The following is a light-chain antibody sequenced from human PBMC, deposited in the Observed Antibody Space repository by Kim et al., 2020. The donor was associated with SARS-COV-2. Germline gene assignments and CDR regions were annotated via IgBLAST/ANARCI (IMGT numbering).Light chain of an antibody. J-gene: IGLJ3*02. V-gene: IGLV2-23*02. CDR3: CSYAGSSTFEWV. CDR1: NSDVGSYNL. CDR2: EVS. Sequence: QSALTQPASVSGSPGQSITISCTGTNSDVGSYNLVSWYQQHPGKAPELMIYEVSKRPSGVSNRFSGSKSGNTASLTISGLQAEDEADYYCCSYAGSSTFEWVFGGGTKLTVL.